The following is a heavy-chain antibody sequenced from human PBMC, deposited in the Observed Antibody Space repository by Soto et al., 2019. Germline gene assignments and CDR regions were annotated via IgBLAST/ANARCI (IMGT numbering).Heavy chain of an antibody. CDR2: ISYDGSNK. CDR3: ARGGWTRGGRFDS. J-gene: IGHJ4*02. CDR1: GFTFSTYT. Sequence: QVQLVESGGGVVQPGRSLRLSCAASGFTFSTYTMQWVRQAPGKGLEWVAVISYDGSNKYYADSVKGRFTISRDNSKNTQYLQMNNLRVADTAVYYCARGGWTRGGRFDSWGQGTLVSVPS. V-gene: IGHV3-30-3*01. D-gene: IGHD6-19*01.